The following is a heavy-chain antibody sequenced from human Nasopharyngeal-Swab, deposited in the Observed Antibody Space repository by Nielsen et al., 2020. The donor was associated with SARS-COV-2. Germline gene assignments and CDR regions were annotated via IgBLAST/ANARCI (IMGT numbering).Heavy chain of an antibody. V-gene: IGHV1-8*01. J-gene: IGHJ6*03. D-gene: IGHD3-22*01. Sequence: WVRQAPGQGLEWMGWMNPNSGNTGYAQKFQGRVTMTRNTSISTAYMELSSLRSEDTAVYYCARGPYYYDSSSYRAYYYYMDVWGKGTTVTVSS. CDR3: ARGPYYYDSSSYRAYYYYMDV. CDR2: MNPNSGNT.